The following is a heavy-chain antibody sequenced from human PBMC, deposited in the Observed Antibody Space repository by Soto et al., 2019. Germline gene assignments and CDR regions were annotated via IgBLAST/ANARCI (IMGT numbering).Heavy chain of an antibody. CDR3: TTDPTLVGPREAF. D-gene: IGHD1-26*01. J-gene: IGHJ4*02. Sequence: PGWSLRLSCAASVLSVSDACMTWVRQAPGKGLEWVGHIKRRSEGGTTEYAAPVKGRFIISREDSRNTLYLQMDSLKGDDSGVYYCTTDPTLVGPREAFWGQRPRGTVSS. CDR2: IKRRSEGGTT. V-gene: IGHV3-15*01. CDR1: VLSVSDAC.